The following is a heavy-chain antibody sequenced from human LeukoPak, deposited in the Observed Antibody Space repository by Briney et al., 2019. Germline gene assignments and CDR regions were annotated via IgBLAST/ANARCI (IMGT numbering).Heavy chain of an antibody. Sequence: SQTLSLTCTVSGGSISSGGYYWTWIRQPPGKGLEWIGYIYYSGSTYYNPSLKSRVTISVDTSRNQFSLKLNSVTAADTAVYYCARDFKGMTTIDYWGQGTLVTVSS. D-gene: IGHD1-1*01. CDR3: ARDFKGMTTIDY. CDR1: GGSISSGGYY. CDR2: IYYSGST. J-gene: IGHJ4*02. V-gene: IGHV4-30-4*01.